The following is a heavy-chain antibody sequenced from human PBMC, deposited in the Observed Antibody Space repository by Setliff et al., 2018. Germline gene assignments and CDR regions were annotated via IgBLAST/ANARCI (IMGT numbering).Heavy chain of an antibody. J-gene: IGHJ4*02. D-gene: IGHD3-3*01. CDR1: GYYIRSGYY. Sequence: SETLSLTCVVSGYYIRSGYYWGWIRQHPGKGLEWIGSIFYDGNTFYNPSLKSRVTMSVDTSKNQFSLKLSSVTAADTAVYYCARVLVGYDFWSGYYQTMPHFDYWGQGTLVTVSS. V-gene: IGHV4-38-2*01. CDR3: ARVLVGYDFWSGYYQTMPHFDY. CDR2: IFYDGNT.